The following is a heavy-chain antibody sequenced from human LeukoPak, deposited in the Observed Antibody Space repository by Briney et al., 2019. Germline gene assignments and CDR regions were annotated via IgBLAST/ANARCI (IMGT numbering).Heavy chain of an antibody. Sequence: GGSLRLSCAASGFTFSSYSMNWVRQAPGKGLEWVSYISSSISTIYYADSVKGRFTISGDNAKNSLYLQMNSLRAEDTAVYYCARESDIVATGFDYWGQGTLVTVSS. V-gene: IGHV3-48*01. CDR1: GFTFSSYS. D-gene: IGHD5-12*01. J-gene: IGHJ4*02. CDR2: ISSSISTI. CDR3: ARESDIVATGFDY.